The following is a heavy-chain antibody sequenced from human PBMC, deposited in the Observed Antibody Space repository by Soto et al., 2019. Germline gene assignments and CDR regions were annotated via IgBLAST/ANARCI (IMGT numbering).Heavy chain of an antibody. J-gene: IGHJ3*02. Sequence: GGSLRLSCAASGFTVSSNYMSWVRQAPGKGLEWVSVIYSGGSTYYADSVKGRFTISRDNSKNTLYLQMNSLRAEDTAVYYCARPRSRYDDAFDIWGQGTMVTVSS. CDR1: GFTVSSNY. CDR2: IYSGGST. V-gene: IGHV3-66*01. CDR3: ARPRSRYDDAFDI. D-gene: IGHD5-12*01.